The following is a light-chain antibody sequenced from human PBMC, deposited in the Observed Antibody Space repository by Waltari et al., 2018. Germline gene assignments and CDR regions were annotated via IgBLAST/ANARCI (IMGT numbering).Light chain of an antibody. J-gene: IGKJ4*01. CDR2: KAS. CDR3: QQYNSYPLT. CDR1: QSISSW. V-gene: IGKV1-5*03. Sequence: DIQMTQSPSTLSASVGDRVTITCRASQSISSWLAWYQQKPGKAPKLLIYKASSLESGVPSRFSGRGSGTEFTLTISSLQPDDFAGYYCQQYNSYPLTFGGGTKVEIK.